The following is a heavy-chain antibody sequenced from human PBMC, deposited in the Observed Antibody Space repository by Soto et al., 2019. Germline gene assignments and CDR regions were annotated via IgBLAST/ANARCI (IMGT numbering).Heavy chain of an antibody. CDR2: IKPDESEK. J-gene: IGHJ5*02. CDR1: GFTFSDSW. D-gene: IGHD4-4*01. V-gene: IGHV3-7*01. CDR3: VRGGSNYAS. Sequence: EVQLVESGGGLVKPGGSLRLSCAASGFTFSDSWMTWVRQAPGKGLEWVARIKPDESEKKYVDSVKGRFSISRDNAKNSMYLQMDSLRGEDTAVYYCVRGGSNYASWGQGTLVTVSS.